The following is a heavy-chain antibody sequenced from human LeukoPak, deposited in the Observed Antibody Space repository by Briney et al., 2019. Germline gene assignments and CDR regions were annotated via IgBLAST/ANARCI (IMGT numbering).Heavy chain of an antibody. CDR3: ARSEQFPYYMDV. CDR2: IYPNSGGT. CDR1: AYTFTGYY. Sequence: GASVKVSCKASAYTFTGYYMHWVRQAPGQGLEWMGWIYPNSGGTNYAQKFQGRVTMTRGTSISTAYMELSSLRSDDTAVYYCARSEQFPYYMDVWGKGTTVTVSS. V-gene: IGHV1-2*02. D-gene: IGHD6-19*01. J-gene: IGHJ6*03.